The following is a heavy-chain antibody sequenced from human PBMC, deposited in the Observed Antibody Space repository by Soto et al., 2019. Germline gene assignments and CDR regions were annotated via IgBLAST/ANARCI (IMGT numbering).Heavy chain of an antibody. J-gene: IGHJ4*02. D-gene: IGHD3-16*01. V-gene: IGHV5-51*01. Sequence: GESLKISCKGSGYSFTSYWIGWVRQMPGKGLEWMGIIYPGDSDTRYSPSFQGQVTISAAKSISTAYLQWSSLKASATAMYYCARKKGDGSSYGGVGDYWGQGTLVTVSS. CDR2: IYPGDSDT. CDR1: GYSFTSYW. CDR3: ARKKGDGSSYGGVGDY.